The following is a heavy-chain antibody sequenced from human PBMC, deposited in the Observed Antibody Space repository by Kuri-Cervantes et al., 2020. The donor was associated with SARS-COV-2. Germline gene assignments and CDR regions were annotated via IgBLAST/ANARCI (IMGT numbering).Heavy chain of an antibody. CDR3: AREHCSSTSCYGLGY. D-gene: IGHD2-2*01. J-gene: IGHJ4*02. Sequence: GGSLRLSCTASGFTFNSHAMHWVRQAPGQGLEWVTVISYHGINKYYTDSVKGRFTISRDNAKNSLYLQMNSLRAEDTAVYYCAREHCSSTSCYGLGYWGQGTLVTVSS. CDR2: ISYHGINK. V-gene: IGHV3-30-3*01. CDR1: GFTFNSHA.